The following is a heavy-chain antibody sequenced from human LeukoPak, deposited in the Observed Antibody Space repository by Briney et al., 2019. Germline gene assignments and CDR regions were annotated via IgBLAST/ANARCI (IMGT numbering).Heavy chain of an antibody. CDR3: ARAQAHYYYDSREYNWFDP. V-gene: IGHV3-30*02. D-gene: IGHD3-22*01. CDR1: GFTFSSYG. Sequence: GGSLRLSCAASGFTFSSYGMHWVRQAPGKGLEWVAFIRYDGSNKYYADSVKGRFAISRDNSKNTLYLQMNSLRAEDTAVYYCARAQAHYYYDSREYNWFDPWGQGTLVTVSS. CDR2: IRYDGSNK. J-gene: IGHJ5*02.